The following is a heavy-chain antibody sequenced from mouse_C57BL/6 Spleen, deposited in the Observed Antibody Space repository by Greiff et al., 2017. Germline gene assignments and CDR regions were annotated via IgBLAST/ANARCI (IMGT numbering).Heavy chain of an antibody. CDR3: ARKGITTVVATKYFDY. Sequence: VQLQQSGPELVKPGASVKISCKASGYTFTDYYINWVKQRPGQGLEWIGWIFPGSGSTYYNEKFKGKATLTVDKSSSTAYMLLSSLTSEDSAVYFCARKGITTVVATKYFDYWGQGTTLTVSS. CDR1: GYTFTDYY. J-gene: IGHJ2*01. V-gene: IGHV1-75*01. D-gene: IGHD1-1*01. CDR2: IFPGSGST.